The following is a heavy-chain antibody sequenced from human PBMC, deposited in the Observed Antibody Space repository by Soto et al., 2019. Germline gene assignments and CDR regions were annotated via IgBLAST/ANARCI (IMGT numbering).Heavy chain of an antibody. Sequence: QVQLLDSGGGVVQPGRSLRLSCAVSGFTFSTYAMHWVRQAPGKGLEWVALISFDGSTEYYADSVKGRFTISRDNSKDTLYLQMNSLKPEDTAVFYCARSVRGVVNTGIDYWGQGTLVTVSS. J-gene: IGHJ4*02. CDR1: GFTFSTYA. CDR2: ISFDGSTE. D-gene: IGHD3-10*01. V-gene: IGHV3-30*04. CDR3: ARSVRGVVNTGIDY.